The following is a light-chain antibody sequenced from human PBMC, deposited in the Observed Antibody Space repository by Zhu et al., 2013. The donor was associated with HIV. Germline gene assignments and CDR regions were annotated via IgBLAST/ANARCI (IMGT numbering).Light chain of an antibody. CDR1: KVGDSY. V-gene: IGLV3-1*01. J-gene: IGLJ2*01. Sequence: SFELTQTPSVSVSPGQTATMTCSGDKVGDSYVSWYQLKPGQSPLLVMYQDAKRPSGIPERFSGSKSGTSASLAITGLQAEDEADYYCQSYDSTLSGSGVFGGGTTLTVL. CDR3: QSYDSTLSGSGV. CDR2: QDA.